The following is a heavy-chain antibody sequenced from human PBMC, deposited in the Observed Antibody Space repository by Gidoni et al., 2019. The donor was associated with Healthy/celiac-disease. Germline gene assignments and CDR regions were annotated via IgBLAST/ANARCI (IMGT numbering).Heavy chain of an antibody. CDR1: GGTFSSYA. CDR2: IIPIFGTA. Sequence: QVQLVQSGAEVKKPGSSVKVSCKASGGTFSSYAISWVRQAPGQGLEWMGGIIPIFGTANYAQKFQGRVTITADKSTSTAYMELSSLRSEDTAVYYCARGDTSYCSSTSCYYFYGMDVWGQGTTVTVSS. CDR3: ARGDTSYCSSTSCYYFYGMDV. D-gene: IGHD2-2*01. V-gene: IGHV1-69*06. J-gene: IGHJ6*02.